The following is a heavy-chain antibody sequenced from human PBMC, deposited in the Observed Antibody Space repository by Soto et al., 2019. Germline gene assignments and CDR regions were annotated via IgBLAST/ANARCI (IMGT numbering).Heavy chain of an antibody. Sequence: EVQLVESGGGLVQPGRSLRLSCAASGFTFDDYAMHWVRQAPGKGLEWVSGISWNSGSIGYADSVKGRFTISRDNAKNYLYLQMNSLRAEDTALYYCAKDNDYGYYFDYWGQGTLVTVSS. J-gene: IGHJ4*02. CDR1: GFTFDDYA. CDR3: AKDNDYGYYFDY. V-gene: IGHV3-9*01. D-gene: IGHD4-17*01. CDR2: ISWNSGSI.